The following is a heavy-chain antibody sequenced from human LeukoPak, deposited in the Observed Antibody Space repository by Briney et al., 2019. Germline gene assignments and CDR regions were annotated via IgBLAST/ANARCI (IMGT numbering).Heavy chain of an antibody. V-gene: IGHV4-59*01. J-gene: IGHJ3*02. CDR1: GGSISDYY. CDR3: ARDFRGSVDAFDI. Sequence: SETLSLTCTVSGGSISDYYWIWMRQPPGKGLEWIGYIYYSGRTNYNPSLKSRVSISVDTSKNQFSLKLSSVTAADTAVYYCARDFRGSVDAFDIWGQGTMVAVSS. CDR2: IYYSGRT.